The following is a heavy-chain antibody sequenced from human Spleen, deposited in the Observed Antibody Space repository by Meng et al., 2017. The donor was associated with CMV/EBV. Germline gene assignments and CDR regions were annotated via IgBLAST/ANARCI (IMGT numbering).Heavy chain of an antibody. Sequence: SETLSLTYAVYGGSFSGYYWSWIRQPPGKGLEWIGEINHSGSTNYNPSLKSRVTISVDTSKNQFSLKLSSVTAADTAVYYCARGAHDYSNYHYYYYGMDVWGQGTTVTVSS. CDR2: INHSGST. J-gene: IGHJ6*02. D-gene: IGHD4-11*01. CDR1: GGSFSGYY. CDR3: ARGAHDYSNYHYYYYGMDV. V-gene: IGHV4-34*01.